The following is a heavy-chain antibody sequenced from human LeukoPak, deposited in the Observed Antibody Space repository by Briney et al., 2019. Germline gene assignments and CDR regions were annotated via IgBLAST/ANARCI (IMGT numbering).Heavy chain of an antibody. J-gene: IGHJ4*02. V-gene: IGHV3-23*01. CDR1: GFTFSDYA. D-gene: IGHD2-21*01. Sequence: PGGSLRLSCAGSGFTFSDYAMSWVRQAPGKGLEWVSAISDSGHNTYYPDSVKGRFTISRDNSKNTVYLQMNSLRAEDTAVYYCAARRDNGGATPFDFWGQGTLVTVSS. CDR3: AARRDNGGATPFDF. CDR2: ISDSGHNT.